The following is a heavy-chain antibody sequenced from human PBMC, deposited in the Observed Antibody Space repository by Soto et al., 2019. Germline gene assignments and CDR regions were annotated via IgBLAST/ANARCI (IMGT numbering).Heavy chain of an antibody. D-gene: IGHD3-22*01. Sequence: GSLRLSCAASGFTFSTYSMNWVRQAPGKGLEYVSSISTNGGSTDYADSVKGRFTISRDNSKNTVYLQMSSLRVEDTAVYYCVKGEYYYDSSGYYPFDYWGQGTLVTVSS. CDR3: VKGEYYYDSSGYYPFDY. CDR2: ISTNGGST. CDR1: GFTFSTYS. J-gene: IGHJ4*02. V-gene: IGHV3-64D*06.